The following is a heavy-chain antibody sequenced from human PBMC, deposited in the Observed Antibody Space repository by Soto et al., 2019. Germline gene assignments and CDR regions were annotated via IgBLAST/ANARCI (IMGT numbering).Heavy chain of an antibody. Sequence: EVQLLESGGGLVQPGGSLRLSCAASGFTFRNYAMSWVRQAPGKGLEWVSGLSGNGGTTYYADSVKGRFTISRDNSNNTLDLQRNSLRAEDTAVYYCLDILVGDWSDPWGQGTLVTVSS. D-gene: IGHD2-21*01. CDR1: GFTFRNYA. V-gene: IGHV3-23*01. CDR2: LSGNGGTT. CDR3: LDILVGDWSDP. J-gene: IGHJ5*02.